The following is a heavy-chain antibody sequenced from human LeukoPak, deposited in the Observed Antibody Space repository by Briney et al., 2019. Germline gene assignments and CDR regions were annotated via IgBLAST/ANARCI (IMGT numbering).Heavy chain of an antibody. CDR1: GGTFSSYA. J-gene: IGHJ6*02. D-gene: IGHD3-16*01. V-gene: IGHV1-69*01. CDR3: ARKPLCNCFYFYRIDV. CDR2: IIPIFGTA. Sequence: ASVKVSCKASGGTFSSYAISWVRQAPGQGLEWMGGIIPIFGTANYAQKFQGRVTITADESTSTAYMELSSLRSEDTAVYYCARKPLCNCFYFYRIDVWGQGTTVTVSS.